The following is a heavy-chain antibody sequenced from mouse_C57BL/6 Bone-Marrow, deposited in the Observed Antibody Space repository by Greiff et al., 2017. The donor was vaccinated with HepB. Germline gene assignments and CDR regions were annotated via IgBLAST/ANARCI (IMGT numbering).Heavy chain of an antibody. CDR1: GFTFSDYY. Sequence: EVMLVESEGGLVQPGRSMKLSCTASGFTFSDYYMAWVRQVPEKGLEWVANINSDGSSTYYLDSLKSRFIISRDNAKNILYLQMSSLTSEDTATYYYARGYYCGSSCSYWYFDVWGTGTTVTVSS. CDR2: INSDGSST. CDR3: ARGYYCGSSCSYWYFDV. D-gene: IGHD1-1*01. V-gene: IGHV5-16*01. J-gene: IGHJ1*03.